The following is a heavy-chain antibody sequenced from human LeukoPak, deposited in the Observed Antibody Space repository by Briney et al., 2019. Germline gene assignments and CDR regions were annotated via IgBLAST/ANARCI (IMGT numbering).Heavy chain of an antibody. D-gene: IGHD3-10*01. CDR2: IYYSGST. CDR1: GGSISSYY. CDR3: ARHLTYYYGSGSPTRWFDP. J-gene: IGHJ5*02. V-gene: IGHV4-59*08. Sequence: PSETLSLTCTVSGGSISSYYWSWIRQPPGKGLEWIGYIYYSGSTNYNPSLKSRVTISVDTSKNQFSLKLSSVTAADTAVYYCARHLTYYYGSGSPTRWFDPWGQGTLVTVSS.